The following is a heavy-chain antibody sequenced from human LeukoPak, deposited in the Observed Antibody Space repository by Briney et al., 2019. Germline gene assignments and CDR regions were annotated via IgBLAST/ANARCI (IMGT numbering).Heavy chain of an antibody. J-gene: IGHJ6*03. V-gene: IGHV3-21*01. CDR1: GFTFSSYS. Sequence: GGSLRLSCAASGFTFSSYSMNWVRQAPGKGLEWVSSISSSSSYIYYADSVKGRFTISRDNAKNSLYLQMNSLRAEDTAVYYCARAAAAYYYMDVWGKGTTVTVSS. CDR2: ISSSSSYI. D-gene: IGHD6-25*01. CDR3: ARAAAAYYYMDV.